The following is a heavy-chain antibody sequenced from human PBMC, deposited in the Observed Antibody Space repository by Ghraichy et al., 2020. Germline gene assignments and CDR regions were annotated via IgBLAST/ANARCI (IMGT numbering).Heavy chain of an antibody. V-gene: IGHV3-48*03. D-gene: IGHD6-6*01. CDR1: GFTFSSFE. Sequence: GGSLRLSCAASGFTFSSFEVNWVRQAPGKGLQWVSYISSGGSAIYYADSVKGRFTISRDNAKNSLYLQINSLRAEDTAVYYCAKSPYSSSPPTGGFDHWGQGTLVTVSS. CDR3: AKSPYSSSPPTGGFDH. CDR2: ISSGGSAI. J-gene: IGHJ4*02.